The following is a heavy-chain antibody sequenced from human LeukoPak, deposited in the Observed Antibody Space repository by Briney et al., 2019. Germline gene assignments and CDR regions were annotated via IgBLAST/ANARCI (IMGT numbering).Heavy chain of an antibody. CDR3: ATEVAAGGPQDY. CDR1: GFTFSSYG. Sequence: PPGRSLRLSCAASGFTFSSYGMHWVRQAPGKGLDWLTVISNDGSKTYYADSVKGRFTISRDNSKNTLYLQLNSLRAEDTAVYYCATEVAAGGPQDYWGQGTLVTVST. J-gene: IGHJ4*02. CDR2: ISNDGSKT. V-gene: IGHV3-30*03. D-gene: IGHD6-13*01.